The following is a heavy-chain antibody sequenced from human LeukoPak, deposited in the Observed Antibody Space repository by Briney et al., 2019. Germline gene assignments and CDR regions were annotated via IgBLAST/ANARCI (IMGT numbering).Heavy chain of an antibody. V-gene: IGHV3-30*18. CDR1: GFTFSSYG. D-gene: IGHD2-2*01. Sequence: GGSLRLSCAASGFTFSSYGMHWVRQAPGKGLEWVAVISYDGSNKYYADSVKGRFTISRDNSKNTLYLQMNSLRAEDTAVYYCAKDALYQLLYYYYYMDVWGKGTTVTVSS. CDR3: AKDALYQLLYYYYYMDV. CDR2: ISYDGSNK. J-gene: IGHJ6*03.